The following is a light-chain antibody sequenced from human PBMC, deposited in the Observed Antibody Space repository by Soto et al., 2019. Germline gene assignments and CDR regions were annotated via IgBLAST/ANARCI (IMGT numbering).Light chain of an antibody. CDR1: QGISSY. J-gene: IGKJ1*01. V-gene: IGKV1-8*01. CDR2: DAS. Sequence: AIPMTQSPSSFSASTGDRVTITCRASQGISSYLAWYQQKPGKAPKLLIYDASSLESGVPSRFSSSGSGTEFTLTISSLHPDDFATYYCQQYNSYSWTFGQGTKVDIK. CDR3: QQYNSYSWT.